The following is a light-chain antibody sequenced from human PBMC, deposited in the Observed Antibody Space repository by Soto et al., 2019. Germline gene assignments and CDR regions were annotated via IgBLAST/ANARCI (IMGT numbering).Light chain of an antibody. CDR3: QQRSNWIT. Sequence: IVMRQSPATLYVSPGDRATLSFRASQSVSSNLAWYQQRPGQAPRILIYDASYRATGIPARLSGSGSGTDFTLTISSIEPEDFAIYYCQQRSNWITFGQGTRLEIK. J-gene: IGKJ5*01. CDR2: DAS. CDR1: QSVSSN. V-gene: IGKV3-11*01.